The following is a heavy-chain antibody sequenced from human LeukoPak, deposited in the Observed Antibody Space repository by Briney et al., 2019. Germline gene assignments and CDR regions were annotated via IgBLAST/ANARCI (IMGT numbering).Heavy chain of an antibody. CDR3: ARRDLRSDAFDI. J-gene: IGHJ3*02. D-gene: IGHD5-24*01. V-gene: IGHV4-59*01. CDR1: GGPISSYH. Sequence: PSETLSLTCTVSGGPISSYHWSWIRQPPGKGLVGIGYIYYSGRTNYNPCLKSRVTISVDTSKNQFSLKLSSVTAADTAVYYCARRDLRSDAFDIWGQGTMVTVSS. CDR2: IYYSGRT.